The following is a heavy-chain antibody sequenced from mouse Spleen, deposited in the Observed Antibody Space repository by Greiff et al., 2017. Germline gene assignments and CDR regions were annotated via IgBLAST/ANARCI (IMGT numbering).Heavy chain of an antibody. Sequence: QVQLKETGPGLVAPSQSLSITCTVSGFSLTSYGVHWVRQPPGTGLEWLVVIWSDGSTNYNSALKSRMSISKDNSKSQVFLKMNSLQTDDTAMYYGARHPGSSYRAMDYWGQGTSVTVSS. CDR1: GFSLTSYG. D-gene: IGHD1-1*01. CDR3: ARHPGSSYRAMDY. V-gene: IGHV2-6-1*01. J-gene: IGHJ4*01. CDR2: IWSDGST.